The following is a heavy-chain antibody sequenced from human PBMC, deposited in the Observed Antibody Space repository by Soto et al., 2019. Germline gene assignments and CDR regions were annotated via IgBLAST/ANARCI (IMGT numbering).Heavy chain of an antibody. Sequence: GGSLRLSCAASGFSFSRFDMNWVRQAPGKGLEWVSFISGNENNIFYADSVKGRFTISRDNAKNSLSLQMNSLRVEDMAVYYCARTGGSGYPTHAFDIWGQGTVVTVSS. V-gene: IGHV3-21*06. CDR1: GFSFSRFD. D-gene: IGHD3-22*01. CDR2: ISGNENNI. J-gene: IGHJ3*02. CDR3: ARTGGSGYPTHAFDI.